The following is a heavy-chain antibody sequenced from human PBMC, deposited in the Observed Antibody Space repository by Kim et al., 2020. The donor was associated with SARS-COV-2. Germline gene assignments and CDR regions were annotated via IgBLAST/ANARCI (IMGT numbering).Heavy chain of an antibody. Sequence: GGSLRLSCAASGFTFDDYAMHWVRQAPGKGLEWVSGISWNSGSIGYADSVKGRFTISRDNAKNSLYLQMNSLRAEDTALYYCAKDLAVAGTYYYYGMDVWGQGTTVTVSS. D-gene: IGHD6-19*01. CDR2: ISWNSGSI. CDR3: AKDLAVAGTYYYYGMDV. J-gene: IGHJ6*02. CDR1: GFTFDDYA. V-gene: IGHV3-9*01.